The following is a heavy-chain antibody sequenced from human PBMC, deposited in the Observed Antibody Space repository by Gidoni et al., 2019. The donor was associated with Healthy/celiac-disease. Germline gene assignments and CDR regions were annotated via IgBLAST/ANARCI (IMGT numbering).Heavy chain of an antibody. CDR2: ISAYNGNT. J-gene: IGHJ6*02. CDR3: ARGVTIFGVVSWYYYYGMDV. D-gene: IGHD3-3*01. Sequence: QVQLVQSGAEVKKPGASVKVSCKASGYTFTSYGISWVRQAPGQGLEWMGWISAYNGNTNYAQKLQGRVTMTTDTSTSTAYMELRSLRSDDTAVYYCARGVTIFGVVSWYYYYGMDVWGQGTTVTVSS. CDR1: GYTFTSYG. V-gene: IGHV1-18*01.